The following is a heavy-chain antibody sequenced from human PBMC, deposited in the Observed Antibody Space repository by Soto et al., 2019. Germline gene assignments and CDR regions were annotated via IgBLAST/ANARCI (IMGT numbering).Heavy chain of an antibody. CDR1: SYTFASYV. D-gene: IGHD3-22*01. Sequence: GASVKVSCKTSSYTFASYVSSWVRQATGQGLEWMGWISAYNGNTNYAQKLQGRVTMTTDASTSTAYMELRSLRSDDTAVYYCARASKRRYYDSNGFNWFDPWGQGTLVTVSS. J-gene: IGHJ5*02. CDR3: ARASKRRYYDSNGFNWFDP. V-gene: IGHV1-18*04. CDR2: ISAYNGNT.